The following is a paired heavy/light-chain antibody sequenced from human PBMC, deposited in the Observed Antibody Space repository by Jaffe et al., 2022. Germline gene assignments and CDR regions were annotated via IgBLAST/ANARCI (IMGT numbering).Light chain of an antibody. CDR2: GAS. V-gene: IGKV3-15*01. J-gene: IGKJ1*01. CDR1: QSVSSN. CDR3: QQYNNWPRT. Sequence: EIVMTQSPATLSVSPGERATLSCRASQSVSSNLAWYQQKPGQAPRLLIYGASTRATGIPARFSVSGSGTEFTLTISSLQSEDFAVYYCQQYNNWPRTFGQGTKVEIK.
Heavy chain of an antibody. V-gene: IGHV4-39*07. J-gene: IGHJ4*02. CDR2: MYYSGST. CDR1: GDSISISNYY. Sequence: QLQLQESGPGLVKPSETLSLTCTVSGDSISISNYYWGWIRQPPGKGLEWIGTMYYSGSTYYNPSLKSRVTIFVDTSKKQLSLKLSSVTAADTAVYYCARHGPIAVTGSFDYWGQGTLLTISS. D-gene: IGHD6-19*01. CDR3: ARHGPIAVTGSFDY.